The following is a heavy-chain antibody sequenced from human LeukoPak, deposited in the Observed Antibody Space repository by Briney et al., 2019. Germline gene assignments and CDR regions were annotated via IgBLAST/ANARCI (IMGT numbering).Heavy chain of an antibody. CDR1: GFAVSNSY. J-gene: IGHJ6*02. CDR3: ARDGRASSGYDYRPYYYYGMDV. D-gene: IGHD5-12*01. CDR2: IYSGGST. V-gene: IGHV3-66*01. Sequence: GGSLRLSCAASGFAVSNSYMSWVRQAPGKGLEWVSVIYSGGSTYCADSVRGRFTISRDNSKNTLYLQMNSLRAEDTAVYYCARDGRASSGYDYRPYYYYGMDVWGQGTTVTVSS.